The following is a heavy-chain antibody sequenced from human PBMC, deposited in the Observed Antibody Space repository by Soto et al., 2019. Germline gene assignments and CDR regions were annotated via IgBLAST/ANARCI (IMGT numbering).Heavy chain of an antibody. D-gene: IGHD3-16*02. J-gene: IGHJ2*01. CDR1: GYSFTSYW. Sequence: GASLKISCKGSGYSFTSYWIGWVRQMPGKDLEGMGIIYPSDSDVRYSPSFQGQVTMSADKSISTVYLQWNSLKASDTAMYYCARIIADWYFDLWGRGTLVTVSS. V-gene: IGHV5-51*01. CDR2: IYPSDSDV. CDR3: ARIIADWYFDL.